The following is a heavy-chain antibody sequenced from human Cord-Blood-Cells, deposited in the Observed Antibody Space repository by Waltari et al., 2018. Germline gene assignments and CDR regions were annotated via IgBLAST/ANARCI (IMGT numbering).Heavy chain of an antibody. Sequence: QVQLVQSGAEVKKPGASVKVSCKVSGYTLTELSMHWVRQAPGKGLEWMGCLDPEDGETSNAQKFQGRVTMTEATSTDTAYMELSSLRSEETAVYYCATERDSSWLRVEDCQHWGQGTLVTVSS. D-gene: IGHD6-13*01. J-gene: IGHJ1*01. CDR3: ATERDSSWLRVEDCQH. CDR2: LDPEDGET. V-gene: IGHV1-24*01. CDR1: GYTLTELS.